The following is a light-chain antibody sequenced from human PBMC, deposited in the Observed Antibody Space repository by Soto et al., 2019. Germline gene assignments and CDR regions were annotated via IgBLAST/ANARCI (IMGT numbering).Light chain of an antibody. J-gene: IGLJ2*01. CDR2: EAT. CDR3: CSYAGSRV. Sequence: QSALTQPASVSGSPEQSITISCTGTSSDVGSYNLVSWYQQHPGKAPKVMIYEATKRPSGVSNRFSGSKSGNTASLTISGLQAEDEADYYCCSYAGSRVFGGGTKVTVL. CDR1: SSDVGSYNL. V-gene: IGLV2-23*01.